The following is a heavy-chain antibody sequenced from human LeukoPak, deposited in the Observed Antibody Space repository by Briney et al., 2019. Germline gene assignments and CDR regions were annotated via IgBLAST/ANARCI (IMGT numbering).Heavy chain of an antibody. CDR3: AKDFSAGHDYGDLDY. CDR2: ISYDGSNK. J-gene: IGHJ4*02. Sequence: PGRSLRLSCAASGFTFSSYAMHWVRQAPGKGLEWVAVISYDGSNKYYADSVKGRFTISRDNSKNTLYLQMNSLRAEDTAVYYCAKDFSAGHDYGDLDYWGQGTLVTVSS. V-gene: IGHV3-30-3*01. D-gene: IGHD4-17*01. CDR1: GFTFSSYA.